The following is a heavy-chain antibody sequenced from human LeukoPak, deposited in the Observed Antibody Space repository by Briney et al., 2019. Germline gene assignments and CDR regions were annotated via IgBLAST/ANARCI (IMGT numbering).Heavy chain of an antibody. CDR3: ARDSQYSGYVQFDY. V-gene: IGHV1-69*04. CDR1: GGTFSSYA. Sequence: SVKVSCKASGGTFSSYAISWVRQAPGQGLEWMGRIIPILGITNYAQKFQGRVTITAGKSTSTAYMELSSLRSEDTAVYSCARDSQYSGYVQFDYWGQGTLVTVSS. D-gene: IGHD5-12*01. J-gene: IGHJ4*02. CDR2: IIPILGIT.